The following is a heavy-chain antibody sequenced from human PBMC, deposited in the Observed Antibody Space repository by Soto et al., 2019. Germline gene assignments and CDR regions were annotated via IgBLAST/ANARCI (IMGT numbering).Heavy chain of an antibody. CDR3: ARDQFMVTGYYYYYGMDV. D-gene: IGHD5-18*01. Sequence: GGSLRLSCAASGFTFSSYSMNWVRQAPGKGLEWVSSISCSSSYIYYADSVKGRFTISRDNAKNSLYLQMNSLRAEDTAVYYCARDQFMVTGYYYYYGMDVWGQGTTVTVSS. V-gene: IGHV3-21*01. CDR1: GFTFSSYS. J-gene: IGHJ6*02. CDR2: ISCSSSYI.